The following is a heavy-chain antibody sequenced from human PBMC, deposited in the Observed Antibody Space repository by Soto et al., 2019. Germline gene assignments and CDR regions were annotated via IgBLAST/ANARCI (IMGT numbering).Heavy chain of an antibody. CDR2: LSGGGDTT. CDR3: AKGRGGSGSLTPRVDF. CDR1: GFTFNNYA. V-gene: IGHV3-23*01. D-gene: IGHD3-10*01. Sequence: EVQLLESGGGLVQPGGSLRLSCAASGFTFNNYAMTWGLQAPGKGLGWVSALSGGGDTTSYADSVKGRFTVSRDGSKNTLYLQMSSLRAEDTALYYCAKGRGGSGSLTPRVDFWGQGTLVTVSS. J-gene: IGHJ4*02.